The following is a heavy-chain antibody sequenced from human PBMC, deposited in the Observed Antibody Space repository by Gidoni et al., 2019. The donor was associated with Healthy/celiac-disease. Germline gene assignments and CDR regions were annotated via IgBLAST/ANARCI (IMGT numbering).Heavy chain of an antibody. J-gene: IGHJ2*01. V-gene: IGHV1-2*02. D-gene: IGHD7-27*01. CDR2: INPNSGGT. CDR1: GYTFTASY. Sequence: QVQLVPSGAEVKKPGASVQVSFKASGYTFTASYMHWVRQAPGQGPEWMGWINPNSGGTNYAQKFQGRVTMTRDTSISTAYMELSRLRSDDTAVYYCARAGEQGISGYWYFDLWGRGTLVTVSS. CDR3: ARAGEQGISGYWYFDL.